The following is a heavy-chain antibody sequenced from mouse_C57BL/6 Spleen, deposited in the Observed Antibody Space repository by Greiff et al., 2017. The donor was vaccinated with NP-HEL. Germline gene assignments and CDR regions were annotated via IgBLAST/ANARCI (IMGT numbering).Heavy chain of an antibody. V-gene: IGHV1-15*01. Sequence: QVQLKESGAELVRPGASVTLSCKASGYTFTDYEMHWVKQTPVHGLEWIGAIDPETGGTAYNQKFKGKAILTADKSSSTAYMELRSLTSEDSAVYYCTRSPTPGYFDGWGTGTTVTVSS. J-gene: IGHJ1*03. CDR3: TRSPTPGYFDG. CDR1: GYTFTDYE. CDR2: IDPETGGT.